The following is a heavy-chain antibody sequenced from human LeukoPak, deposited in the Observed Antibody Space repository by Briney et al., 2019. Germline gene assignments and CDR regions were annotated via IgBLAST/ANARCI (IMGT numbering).Heavy chain of an antibody. D-gene: IGHD3-10*01. J-gene: IGHJ3*02. V-gene: IGHV3-53*01. CDR1: GFTVSSNY. CDR3: ARGNYGSGSYYVGDAFDI. CDR2: LYRGGST. Sequence: GGSLILSCAASGFTVSSNYMSWVRQAPGMGLEWVSSLYRGGSTYYADSVRGRFTTSRDNSKSTLYLQMNSLRAEDTAVYYCARGNYGSGSYYVGDAFDIWGQGTMVTVSS.